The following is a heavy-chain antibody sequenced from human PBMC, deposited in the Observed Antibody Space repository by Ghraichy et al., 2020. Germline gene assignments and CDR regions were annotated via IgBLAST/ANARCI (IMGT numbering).Heavy chain of an antibody. V-gene: IGHV3-21*01. CDR1: GFTFSSYS. CDR3: AVSPYFY. CDR2: ISSTSSYI. J-gene: IGHJ4*02. Sequence: GALRLSCVASGFTFSSYSMNWVRQAPGKGLEWVSSISSTSSYIYYADSVKGRFTISRDNAKNSLYLQMNSLRAEDTAVYFCAVSPYFYWGQGTLVTVSS. D-gene: IGHD2/OR15-2a*01.